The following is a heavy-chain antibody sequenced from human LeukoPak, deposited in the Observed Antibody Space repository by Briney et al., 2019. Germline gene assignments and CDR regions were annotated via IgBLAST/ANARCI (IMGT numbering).Heavy chain of an antibody. D-gene: IGHD3-22*01. V-gene: IGHV3-48*01. J-gene: IGHJ4*02. CDR2: ISGTSNTI. CDR3: ARDLVHDSSGYYY. Sequence: GGSLRLSCVGSGFTFSSYSMNWVRQAPGKGLEWVSYISGTSNTIYYADSVKGRFTVSRDNAKNSLYLQMNSLRAEDTAVYYCARDLVHDSSGYYYWGQGTLVTVSS. CDR1: GFTFSSYS.